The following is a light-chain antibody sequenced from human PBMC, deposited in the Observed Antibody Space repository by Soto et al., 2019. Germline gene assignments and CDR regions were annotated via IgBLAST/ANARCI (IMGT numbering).Light chain of an antibody. CDR3: HQYVSSPSYT. CDR1: QSVSATY. V-gene: IGKV3-20*01. J-gene: IGKJ2*01. CDR2: GAY. Sequence: EIVLTQSPGTLSLSPGERATLSCRASQSVSATYLAWYQQKPGQATRLLIYGAYNRATGIPDRFTGSGSGTDFTLTISRLEPEDFAVYFCHQYVSSPSYTFGQGTKLEIK.